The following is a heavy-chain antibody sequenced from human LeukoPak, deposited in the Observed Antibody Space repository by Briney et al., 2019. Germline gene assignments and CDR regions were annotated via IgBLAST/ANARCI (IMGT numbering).Heavy chain of an antibody. V-gene: IGHV7-4-1*02. CDR3: ARAPSPRNWFDP. CDR1: GYTFTSYA. Sequence: GASVKVSCKTSGYTFTSYAMNWVRQAPGQGLEWLGWINTNTGNPTYAQGFTGRFAFSLDTSVTTAYLQINSLRAEDTAVYYCARAPSPRNWFDPWGQGTLVTVSS. J-gene: IGHJ5*02. CDR2: INTNTGNP.